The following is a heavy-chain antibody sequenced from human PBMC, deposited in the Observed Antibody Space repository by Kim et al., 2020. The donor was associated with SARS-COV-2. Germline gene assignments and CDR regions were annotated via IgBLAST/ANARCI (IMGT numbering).Heavy chain of an antibody. CDR3: ARPGYSSSWYNFDY. CDR1: GGSISSSSYY. CDR2: IYYSGST. J-gene: IGHJ4*02. Sequence: SETLSLTCTVSGGSISSSSYYWGWIRQPPGKGLEWIGSIYYSGSTYYNPSLKSRVTISVDTSKNQFSLKLSSVTAADTAVYYCARPGYSSSWYNFDYWGQGTLVTVSS. D-gene: IGHD6-13*01. V-gene: IGHV4-39*01.